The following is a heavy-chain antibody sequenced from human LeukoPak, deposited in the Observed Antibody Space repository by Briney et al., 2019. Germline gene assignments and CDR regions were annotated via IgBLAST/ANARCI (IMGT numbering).Heavy chain of an antibody. V-gene: IGHV4-34*01. J-gene: IGHJ3*02. D-gene: IGHD3-10*01. Sequence: SETLSLTCAVYGGSFSGYYWSWIRQPPGKGLEWIGEINHSGSTNYNPSLKSRVTISVDTSKNQFPLKLCSVTAADTAVYYCAQVRGIRAFDIWGQGTMVTVSS. CDR1: GGSFSGYY. CDR3: AQVRGIRAFDI. CDR2: INHSGST.